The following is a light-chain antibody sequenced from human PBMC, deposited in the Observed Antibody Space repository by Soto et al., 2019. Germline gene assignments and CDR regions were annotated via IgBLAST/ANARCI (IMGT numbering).Light chain of an antibody. CDR3: QQSYSTPVT. CDR2: AAS. J-gene: IGKJ4*01. V-gene: IGKV1-39*01. CDR1: QSISSY. Sequence: DIQMTQSPSSLSASVGDRFTITCLASQSISSYLNWYQQRPGKAPKLLIYAASSLQSGVPSRFSGSGSGTDFTLTISSLQPEDFATYYCQQSYSTPVTFGGGTKVDIK.